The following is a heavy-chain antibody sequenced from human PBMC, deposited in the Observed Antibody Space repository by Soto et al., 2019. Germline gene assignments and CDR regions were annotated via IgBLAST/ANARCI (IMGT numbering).Heavy chain of an antibody. Sequence: GGSLRLSCAASGFTFSSYAMHWVRQAPGKGLEWVAVISYDGSNKYYADPVKGRFTISRDNSKNTLYLQMNSLRAEDTAVYYCARGMVRGVMRPYYYYGMDVWGQGTTVTVSS. CDR2: ISYDGSNK. D-gene: IGHD3-10*01. V-gene: IGHV3-30-3*01. J-gene: IGHJ6*02. CDR1: GFTFSSYA. CDR3: ARGMVRGVMRPYYYYGMDV.